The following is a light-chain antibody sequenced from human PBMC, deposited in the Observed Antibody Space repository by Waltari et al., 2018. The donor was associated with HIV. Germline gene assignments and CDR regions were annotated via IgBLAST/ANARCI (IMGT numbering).Light chain of an antibody. Sequence: QSVLPPPPSASGPPRPEVSITCSGGRSNPGANTVNWYQERPGTAPKLIIYVNNQRPSGVPDRFSAFKSGTSASLAISGLQAEDEATYYCAAWDDSLNGWVFGGGTKLTVL. V-gene: IGLV1-44*01. CDR3: AAWDDSLNGWV. J-gene: IGLJ3*02. CDR1: RSNPGANT. CDR2: VNN.